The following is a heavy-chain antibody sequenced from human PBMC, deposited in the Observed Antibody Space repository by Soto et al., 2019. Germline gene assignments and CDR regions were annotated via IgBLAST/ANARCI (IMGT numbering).Heavy chain of an antibody. CDR2: IIPIFGTA. D-gene: IGHD5-12*01. CDR3: ARALYFASHQYSGYDDYYYYGMDV. Sequence: ASVKVSCKASGGTFSSYAISWVRQAPGQGLEWMGGIIPIFGTANYAQKFQGRVTITADESTSTAYMELSSLRSEDTAVYYCARALYFASHQYSGYDDYYYYGMDVWGQGTTVTVSS. J-gene: IGHJ6*02. CDR1: GGTFSSYA. V-gene: IGHV1-69*13.